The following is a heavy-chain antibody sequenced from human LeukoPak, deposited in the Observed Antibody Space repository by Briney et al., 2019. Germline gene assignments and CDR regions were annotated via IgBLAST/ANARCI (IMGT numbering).Heavy chain of an antibody. J-gene: IGHJ4*02. CDR3: ARGIQLWSPFDY. V-gene: IGHV1-8*01. CDR2: MDPNSGNT. Sequence: GASVKVSCKASGYTFTSYDINWVRQATGQGLEWMGWMDPNSGNTGYAQKFQGRVTMTRNTSISTAYMELSSLRSEDTAVYYCARGIQLWSPFDYWGQGTLVTVSS. CDR1: GYTFTSYD. D-gene: IGHD5-18*01.